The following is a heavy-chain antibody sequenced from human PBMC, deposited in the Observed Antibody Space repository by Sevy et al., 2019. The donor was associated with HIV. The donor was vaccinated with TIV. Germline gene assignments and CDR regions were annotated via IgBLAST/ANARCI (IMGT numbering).Heavy chain of an antibody. J-gene: IGHJ5*02. D-gene: IGHD3-22*01. CDR3: ARSGGAYDTGFDP. V-gene: IGHV3-48*03. Sequence: GGSLRLSCAASGFTFSSYEMNWVRQAPGKGLEWFSYITSGGTNSYYGDSVKGRFTISRDNAKNSLYLQMNSLRVEDTAIYYCARSGGAYDTGFDPWGQGALVTVSS. CDR1: GFTFSSYE. CDR2: ITSGGTNS.